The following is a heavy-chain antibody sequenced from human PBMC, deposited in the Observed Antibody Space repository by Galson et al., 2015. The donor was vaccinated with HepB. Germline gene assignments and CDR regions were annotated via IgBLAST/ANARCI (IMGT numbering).Heavy chain of an antibody. V-gene: IGHV3-7*03. D-gene: IGHD4-11*01. J-gene: IGHJ4*02. CDR3: ARCPDDSNGCAFYFDN. Sequence: SLRLSCAASGFTFSTYWMSWVRQAPGKGLEWVAHIKQDGSVKHYVDSVKGRFTISRDNAKNSVYLQMGSLRAEDTAVYYCARCPDDSNGCAFYFDNWGQGTLVTVSS. CDR2: IKQDGSVK. CDR1: GFTFSTYW.